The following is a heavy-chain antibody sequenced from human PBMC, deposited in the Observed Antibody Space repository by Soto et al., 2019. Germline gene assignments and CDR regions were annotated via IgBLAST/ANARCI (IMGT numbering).Heavy chain of an antibody. J-gene: IGHJ4*02. CDR2: ISYDGSDQ. Sequence: QVQLVESGGGVVQPGSSLRLSCAVSGFTFRNYGMHWVRQAPGKGLEWVALISYDGSDQYYGESVKGRFTISRDSSKNTLYLDVSSLRLEDTAVYYCAIVGIYGYGSNSDVEYWGQGTMVTVSS. V-gene: IGHV3-30*03. CDR3: AIVGIYGYGSNSDVEY. D-gene: IGHD3-10*01. CDR1: GFTFRNYG.